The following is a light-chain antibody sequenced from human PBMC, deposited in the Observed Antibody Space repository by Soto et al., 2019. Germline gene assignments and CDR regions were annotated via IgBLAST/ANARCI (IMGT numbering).Light chain of an antibody. V-gene: IGKV1-5*01. J-gene: IGKJ1*01. CDR3: QQYKSYLRT. CDR2: AAS. CDR1: ESVTRR. Sequence: DIQMTPSPSTLSASVVDRVIITCRASESVTRRLAWYQQRPGKAPKLLIYAASTLESGVSSRFSGRGSGTEFTLTINSLQPEDFATYYCQQYKSYLRTFGQGTKVDIK.